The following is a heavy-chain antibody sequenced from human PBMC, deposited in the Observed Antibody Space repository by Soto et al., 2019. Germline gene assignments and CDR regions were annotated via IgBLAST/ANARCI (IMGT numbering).Heavy chain of an antibody. CDR1: GGSVSSYY. Sequence: PSETLSLTCTVSGGSVSSYYWSWIRQPPGKGLEWIGYIYYSGSTNYNPSLKSRVTISVDTSKNQFSLKLSSVTAADTAVYYCAREMQWLGNGMDVWGRGTTVTVSS. J-gene: IGHJ6*02. CDR2: IYYSGST. V-gene: IGHV4-59*02. CDR3: AREMQWLGNGMDV. D-gene: IGHD6-19*01.